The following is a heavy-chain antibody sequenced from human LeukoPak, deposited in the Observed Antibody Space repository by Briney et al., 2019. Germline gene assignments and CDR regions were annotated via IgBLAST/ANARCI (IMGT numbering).Heavy chain of an antibody. CDR3: ARLSHTVRGVNFDY. CDR1: GGSISSSSYY. J-gene: IGHJ4*02. Sequence: SETLSLTCTVYGGSISSSSYYWGWIRQPPGKGLEWIGSIYYSGSTYYNPSLKSRVTISVDTSKNQFSLKLSSVTAADTAVYYCARLSHTVRGVNFDYWGQGTLVTVSS. V-gene: IGHV4-39*01. CDR2: IYYSGST. D-gene: IGHD3-10*01.